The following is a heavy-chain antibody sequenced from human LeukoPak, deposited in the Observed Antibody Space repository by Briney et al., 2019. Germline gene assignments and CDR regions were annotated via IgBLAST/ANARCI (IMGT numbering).Heavy chain of an antibody. J-gene: IGHJ4*02. CDR1: GYSFTTYW. CDR2: IYPGDSDT. V-gene: IGHV5-51*01. D-gene: IGHD6-13*01. Sequence: GESLKISCKGSGYSFTTYWIGWVRQMPGKGLEWMGIIYPGDSDTRYSPSFQGQVTISADKSISIAYLQWSSLKASDTAMYYCARHASNSIAAARDYWGQGTLVTVSS. CDR3: ARHASNSIAAARDY.